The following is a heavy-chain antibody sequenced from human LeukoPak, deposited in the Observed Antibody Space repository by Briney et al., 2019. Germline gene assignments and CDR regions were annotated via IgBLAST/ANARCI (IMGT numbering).Heavy chain of an antibody. Sequence: GGSLRLSCAASGFSFSSHGMHWVRQAPGKRLEWVAVIWDDGNNKRYANSVNGRFTISRDNSENTLYLQMNGLTAEDTAMYYCARDAGWGRLDSWGQGALVTVSS. CDR2: IWDDGNNK. V-gene: IGHV3-33*01. J-gene: IGHJ4*02. CDR3: ARDAGWGRLDS. D-gene: IGHD3-16*01. CDR1: GFSFSSHG.